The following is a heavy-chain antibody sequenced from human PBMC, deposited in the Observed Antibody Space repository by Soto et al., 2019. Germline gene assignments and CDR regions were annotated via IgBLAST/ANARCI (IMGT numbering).Heavy chain of an antibody. D-gene: IGHD2-2*02. V-gene: IGHV1-69*06. CDR1: GGTFSSYA. J-gene: IGHJ5*02. Sequence: QVQLVQSGAEVKKPGSSVKVSCKASGGTFSSYAISWVRQAPGQGLEWMGGIIPIFGTANYAQKFQGRVPITADKSTSTAYMELSSLRSEDTAVYYCARVRDIVVVPAAIPYNWFDPWGQGTLVTVSS. CDR3: ARVRDIVVVPAAIPYNWFDP. CDR2: IIPIFGTA.